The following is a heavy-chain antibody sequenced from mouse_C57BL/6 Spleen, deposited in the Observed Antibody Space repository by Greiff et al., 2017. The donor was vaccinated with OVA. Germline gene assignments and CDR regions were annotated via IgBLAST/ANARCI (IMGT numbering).Heavy chain of an antibody. CDR1: GYTFTDYY. V-gene: IGHV1-26*01. CDR2: INPNNGGT. Sequence: VQLQQSGPELVKPGASVKISCKASGYTFTDYYMNWVRQSHGKSLEWIGDINPNNGGTSYNQKFKGKATLTVDKSSSTAYMALRSLTSDDSAVYYWARGEYGYVAKWGQGTTLTVTS. D-gene: IGHD2-14*01. CDR3: ARGEYGYVAK. J-gene: IGHJ2*01.